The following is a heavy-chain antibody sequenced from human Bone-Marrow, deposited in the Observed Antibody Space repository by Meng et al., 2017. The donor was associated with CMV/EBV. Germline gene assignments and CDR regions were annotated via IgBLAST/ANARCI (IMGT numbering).Heavy chain of an antibody. CDR1: GYSFTSYW. D-gene: IGHD3-3*01. V-gene: IGHV5-51*01. Sequence: GESLKISCKASGYSFTSYWIAWVRQMPGKGLEWMGIIYPDDSDTRYSPSFQGQVTITADKSLNTAYLQWSSLKASDTAMYYCARLSLGTLFGVVIKNYFDYWGQGTLVTVSS. CDR2: IYPDDSDT. J-gene: IGHJ4*02. CDR3: ARLSLGTLFGVVIKNYFDY.